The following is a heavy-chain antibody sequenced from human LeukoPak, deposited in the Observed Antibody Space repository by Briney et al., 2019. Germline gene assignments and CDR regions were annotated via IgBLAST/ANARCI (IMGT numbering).Heavy chain of an antibody. Sequence: ASVTVSCKASGYTFTSYDINWVRQAPGQGLEWMGWMNPNSGNTGYAQKFQGRVTMTRNTSISTAYMELSSLRSEDTAVYYCARFAGAYYGMDVWGQGTTVTVSS. D-gene: IGHD3-10*01. CDR2: MNPNSGNT. CDR1: GYTFTSYD. CDR3: ARFAGAYYGMDV. J-gene: IGHJ6*02. V-gene: IGHV1-8*01.